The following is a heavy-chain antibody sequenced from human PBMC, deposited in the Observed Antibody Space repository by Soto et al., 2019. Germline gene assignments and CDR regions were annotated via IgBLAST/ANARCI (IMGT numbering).Heavy chain of an antibody. D-gene: IGHD3-16*01. J-gene: IGHJ5*02. CDR2: TYYSGST. CDR3: ARARRSGEDTNWFDP. Sequence: SETLSLTCTVSGGSISSGDYYWSWIRQPPGKGLEWIGYTYYSGSTYYNPSLKSRVTISVDTSKNQFSLKLSSVTAADTAVYYCARARRSGEDTNWFDPWGQGTLVTVSS. V-gene: IGHV4-30-4*01. CDR1: GGSISSGDYY.